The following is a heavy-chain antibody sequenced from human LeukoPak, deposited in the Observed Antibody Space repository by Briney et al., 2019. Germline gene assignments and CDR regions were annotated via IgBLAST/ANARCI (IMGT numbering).Heavy chain of an antibody. D-gene: IGHD3-22*01. Sequence: SETLSLTCTASGGSVSSHYWSWIRQSPGKGLEWIGYVHYSGTTNSNPSLKSRVTLSVDTSKNQFSLKLRSVTAADTAVYYCARDLVGSNNYXAGFDNWGQGALVTVSS. CDR1: GGSVSSHY. J-gene: IGHJ4*02. CDR3: ARDLVGSNNYXAGFDN. CDR2: VHYSGTT. V-gene: IGHV4-59*02.